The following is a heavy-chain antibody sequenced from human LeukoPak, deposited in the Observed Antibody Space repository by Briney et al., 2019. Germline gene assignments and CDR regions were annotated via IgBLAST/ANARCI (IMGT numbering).Heavy chain of an antibody. CDR3: ARDTLRGFDY. Sequence: PGGSLRLSCAGSGFTFSSYSMNWVRQAPGKGLEWVSYISSTSSTIYYADSVKGRFTISRDNAKNSLCLQMNSLRDEDTAVYYCARDTLRGFDYWGQGTLVTVSS. CDR1: GFTFSSYS. V-gene: IGHV3-48*02. J-gene: IGHJ4*02. CDR2: ISSTSSTI. D-gene: IGHD4-17*01.